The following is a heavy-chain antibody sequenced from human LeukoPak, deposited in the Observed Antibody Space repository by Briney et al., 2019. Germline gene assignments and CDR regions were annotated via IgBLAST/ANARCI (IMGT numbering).Heavy chain of an antibody. V-gene: IGHV3-21*01. CDR1: GFTFSSYS. Sequence: GGSLRLSCAASGFTFSSYSMNWVRQAPGKGLEWVSSISSSSSYIYYADSVKGRFTISRDNAKNSLYLQMNSLRAEDTAVYYCARVRSGSHYDFWSGYYYMDVWGKGTTVTVSS. CDR2: ISSSSSYI. J-gene: IGHJ6*03. CDR3: ARVRSGSHYDFWSGYYYMDV. D-gene: IGHD3-3*01.